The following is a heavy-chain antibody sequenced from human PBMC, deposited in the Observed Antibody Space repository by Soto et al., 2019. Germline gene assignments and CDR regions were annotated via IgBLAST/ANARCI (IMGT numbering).Heavy chain of an antibody. CDR3: ASRGGTPYYFDY. D-gene: IGHD2-2*01. CDR2: ITESGGST. CDR1: GISFRSLG. J-gene: IGHJ4*02. V-gene: IGHV3-23*01. Sequence: VALRLSCAASGISFRSLGMTWVRQAPGKGLQWVSGITESGGSTYYADSVKGRFTISRDNSKNTLYLQMNSLRAEDTAVYYCASRGGTPYYFDYLGQGTLVMVS.